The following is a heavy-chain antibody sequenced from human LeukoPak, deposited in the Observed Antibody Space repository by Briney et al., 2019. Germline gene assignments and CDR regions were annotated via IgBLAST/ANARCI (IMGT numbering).Heavy chain of an antibody. CDR3: ARGLVRFLEPMNWFDP. CDR2: INPNSGGT. D-gene: IGHD3-3*01. CDR1: GYTFTGYY. J-gene: IGHJ5*02. Sequence: GASVKVSCKASGYTFTGYYMHWVRQAPGQGLEWMGWINPNSGGTNYAQKFQGRVTMTRDTSISTAYMELSRLRSDDTAVYYCARGLVRFLEPMNWFDPWGQGTLVTVSS. V-gene: IGHV1-2*02.